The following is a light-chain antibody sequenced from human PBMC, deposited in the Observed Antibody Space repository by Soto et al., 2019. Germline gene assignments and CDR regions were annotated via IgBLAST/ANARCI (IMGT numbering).Light chain of an antibody. J-gene: IGLJ1*01. CDR1: SSDVGGYNY. CDR2: DVS. CDR3: CSYAGSYTHYV. Sequence: ALTQPRSVSGSPGQSITISCTGTSSDVGGYNYVSWYRQHPGKAPKLMIYDVSKRPSGVPDRFSGSKSGNTASLTISGLQAEDEADYYCCSYAGSYTHYVFGTGTKVTVL. V-gene: IGLV2-11*01.